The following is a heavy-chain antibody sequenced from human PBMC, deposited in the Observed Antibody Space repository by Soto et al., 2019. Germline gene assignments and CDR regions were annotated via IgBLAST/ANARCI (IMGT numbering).Heavy chain of an antibody. CDR1: GGSFSGYY. Sequence: SETLSLTCAVYGGSFSGYYWSWIRQPPGKGLEWIGEINHGGSTNYNPSLKSRVTISVDRSKNQFSLKLSSVTVADTAVYYCATSYGNAWYTNWGQGTQLNVSS. J-gene: IGHJ4*02. D-gene: IGHD6-13*01. CDR3: ATSYGNAWYTN. V-gene: IGHV4-34*01. CDR2: INHGGST.